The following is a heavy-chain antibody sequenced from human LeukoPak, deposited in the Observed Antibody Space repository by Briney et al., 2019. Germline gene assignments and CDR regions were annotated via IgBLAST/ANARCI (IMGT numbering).Heavy chain of an antibody. CDR3: ARGTVAAGTMGY. CDR1: GYSFNGYY. CDR2: INPDSGET. J-gene: IGHJ4*02. D-gene: IGHD1-1*01. Sequence: APVKVSCKTSGYSFNGYYIHWVRQAPGQGPEWMGWINPDSGETNYAPKFKGRVTMTRDSSITTAYVEMSSLRYDDTAVFYCARGTVAAGTMGYWGQGTLVTVSS. V-gene: IGHV1-2*02.